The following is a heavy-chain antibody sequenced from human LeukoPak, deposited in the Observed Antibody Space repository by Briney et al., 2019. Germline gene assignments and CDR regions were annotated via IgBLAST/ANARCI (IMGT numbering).Heavy chain of an antibody. CDR2: INHDGSST. V-gene: IGHV3-74*01. CDR1: GFTFSSNW. J-gene: IGHJ4*02. D-gene: IGHD1-14*01. Sequence: GGSLRLSCAASGFTFSSNWMHWVRQGPGKGLVWVSRINHDGSSTDYAESVKGRFTISRDNAKNTLSLEMNSLGDEDTAVYYCAREFNGRNDFWGQGTLVTVSS. CDR3: AREFNGRNDF.